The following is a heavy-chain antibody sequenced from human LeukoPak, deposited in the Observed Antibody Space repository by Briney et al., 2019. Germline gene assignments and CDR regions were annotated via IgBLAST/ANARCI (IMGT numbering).Heavy chain of an antibody. V-gene: IGHV3-21*01. CDR2: ISSNSEYI. Sequence: GGALXVSXAGSGFTFSSYSMNWVRQAPGKGGEGVASISSNSEYIYYAGSVKGGLTISREKAKNSLYLQMNSLGAEDTAVYYCARVKWGTTRGYQFDYWGQGTLVTVSS. CDR1: GFTFSSYS. D-gene: IGHD2/OR15-2a*01. CDR3: ARVKWGTTRGYQFDY. J-gene: IGHJ4*02.